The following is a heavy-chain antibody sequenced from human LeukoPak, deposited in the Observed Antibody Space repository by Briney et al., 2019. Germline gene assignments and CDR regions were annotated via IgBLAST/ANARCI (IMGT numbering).Heavy chain of an antibody. CDR2: IYYSGST. V-gene: IGHV4-59*01. J-gene: IGHJ4*02. Sequence: SETLSLTCTVSGGSIGSYYWSWIRQPPGKGLEWIGYIYYSGSTNYNPSLKSRVTISVDTSKNRFSLKLSSVTAADTAVYYCARGGGSYHLDYWGQGTLVTVSS. CDR1: GGSIGSYY. CDR3: ARGGGSYHLDY. D-gene: IGHD1-26*01.